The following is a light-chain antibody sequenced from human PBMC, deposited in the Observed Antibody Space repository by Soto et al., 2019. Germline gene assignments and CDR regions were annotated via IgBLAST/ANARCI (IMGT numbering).Light chain of an antibody. CDR1: SSDVGTYNY. V-gene: IGLV2-14*01. J-gene: IGLJ1*01. Sequence: QSVLTQPASVSGSPGQSITISCTGTSSDVGTYNYVSWYQQYPGKAPKLIIYEVSDRPSGVSNRFSGSKSGNTASLTISGLQAEDEADYYCSSYTSTSTLCVFGTGTKVTVL. CDR2: EVS. CDR3: SSYTSTSTLCV.